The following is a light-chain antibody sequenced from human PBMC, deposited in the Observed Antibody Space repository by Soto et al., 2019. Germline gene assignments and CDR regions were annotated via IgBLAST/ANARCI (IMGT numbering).Light chain of an antibody. J-gene: IGKJ1*01. CDR3: QQYNSYSSWT. Sequence: DIQMTQSPSTLSASVGDRVTITCRASQSISNWLAWYQQKPGKAPKLLIYDASSLERGVPSRFSGSGSGTEFTLTISSLQPDDFATYYCQQYNSYSSWTFGQGTKVDIK. CDR2: DAS. V-gene: IGKV1-5*01. CDR1: QSISNW.